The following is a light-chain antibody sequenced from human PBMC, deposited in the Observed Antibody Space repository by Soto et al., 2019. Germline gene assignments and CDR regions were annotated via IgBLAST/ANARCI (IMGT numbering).Light chain of an antibody. CDR2: EDN. V-gene: IGLV6-57*01. CDR1: SGSIASNY. J-gene: IGLJ2*01. Sequence: NFMLAQPHSVSESPGKTVTISCTRSSGSIASNYVQWFQQRPGSSPTTVIYEDNQRPSGVPDRFSGSIDRSSNSASLTISGLKTEDEADYYCQSYDSTSVVFGGGTKLTVL. CDR3: QSYDSTSVV.